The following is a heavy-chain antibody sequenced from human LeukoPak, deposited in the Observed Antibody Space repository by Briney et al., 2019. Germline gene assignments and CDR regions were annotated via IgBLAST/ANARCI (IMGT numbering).Heavy chain of an antibody. CDR3: AGEGGNAFGYFDY. J-gene: IGHJ4*02. CDR2: IIPIFGTA. D-gene: IGHD4-23*01. CDR1: GGTFSSYA. V-gene: IGHV1-69*13. Sequence: ATVKVSCKASGGTFSSYAISWVRQAPGQGLEWMGGIIPIFGTANYAQKFQGRVTITADESTSTAYMELSSLRSEDTAVYYCAGEGGNAFGYFDYWGQGTLVNVSS.